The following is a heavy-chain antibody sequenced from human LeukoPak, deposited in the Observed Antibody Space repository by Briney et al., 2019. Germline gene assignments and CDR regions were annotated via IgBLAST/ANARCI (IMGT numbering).Heavy chain of an antibody. V-gene: IGHV4-34*01. Sequence: SETLSLTCAVYGGSFSGYYWSWIRQPPGKGLEWIGEINHSGSTNYNPSLKSRVTISVDTSKNQFSLKLSSVTAADTAVYYCARAGYSSSWYHYYYGMDVWGQGTTVTVSS. CDR3: ARAGYSSSWYHYYYGMDV. D-gene: IGHD6-13*01. CDR2: INHSGST. CDR1: GGSFSGYY. J-gene: IGHJ6*02.